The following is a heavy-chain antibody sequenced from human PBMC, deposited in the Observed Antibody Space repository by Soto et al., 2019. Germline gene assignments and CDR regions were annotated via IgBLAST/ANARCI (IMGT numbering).Heavy chain of an antibody. D-gene: IGHD3-3*01. J-gene: IGHJ5*02. Sequence: QVQLQESGPGLVKPSQTLSLICTVSGGSITSGGYFWSWIRQHPEKGLEWIGCMYYSGSTYHNPSLKSRLTISVDTSKNLFSLELNSVTAADTAMYYCARVRSAGASSGAWFDPWGQGILVIVSS. CDR2: MYYSGST. V-gene: IGHV4-31*03. CDR3: ARVRSAGASSGAWFDP. CDR1: GGSITSGGYF.